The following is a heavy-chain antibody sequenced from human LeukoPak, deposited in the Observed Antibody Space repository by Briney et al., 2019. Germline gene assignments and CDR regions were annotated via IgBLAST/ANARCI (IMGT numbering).Heavy chain of an antibody. Sequence: PGGSLRLSCAASGFTFSSYGMHWVRQAPGKGLEWVAVISYDGSNKYYADSVKGRFTISRDNSKNTLYPQMNSLRAEDTAVYYCAKGGWDTAMGVSYYYYGMDVWGQGTTVTVSS. D-gene: IGHD5-18*01. CDR1: GFTFSSYG. V-gene: IGHV3-30*18. J-gene: IGHJ6*02. CDR2: ISYDGSNK. CDR3: AKGGWDTAMGVSYYYYGMDV.